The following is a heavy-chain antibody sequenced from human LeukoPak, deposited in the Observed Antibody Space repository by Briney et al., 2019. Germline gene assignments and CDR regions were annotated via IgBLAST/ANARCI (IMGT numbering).Heavy chain of an antibody. Sequence: SETLSLTCTVSGGSISSYYWSWIRQPPGKGLEWIGYIYYSGSTKYNPSLKSRVTISVDTSKNQFSLKLSSVTAADTAVYYCARSGYSGGWYVDYWGQGTLVTVSS. CDR3: ARSGYSGGWYVDY. CDR1: GGSISSYY. D-gene: IGHD6-19*01. CDR2: IYYSGST. V-gene: IGHV4-59*01. J-gene: IGHJ4*02.